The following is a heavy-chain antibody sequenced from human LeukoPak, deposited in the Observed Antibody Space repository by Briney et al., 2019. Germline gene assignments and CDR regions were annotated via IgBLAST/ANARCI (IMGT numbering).Heavy chain of an antibody. CDR2: ISYNGRNN. Sequence: GGSLRLSCAASGFTFYSYGMHWVRQAPGKGLEWVALISYNGRNNYYAASVKGRFTISRDNSKNTLYLQVSSLRTEDTAVYFCAKDNGGYFDFWGQGTLVTVP. J-gene: IGHJ4*02. CDR3: AKDNGGYFDF. V-gene: IGHV3-30*18. D-gene: IGHD3-10*01. CDR1: GFTFYSYG.